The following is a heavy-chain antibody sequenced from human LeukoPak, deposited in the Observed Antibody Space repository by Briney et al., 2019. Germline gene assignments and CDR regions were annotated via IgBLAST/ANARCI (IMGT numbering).Heavy chain of an antibody. Sequence: PGWSLRLSCAASGFTFSNYGMHWVRQAPGKGPEWVAFIRYTGSNKYYADSVKGRFTISRDNSKNTLYLQMNGLRAEDTAVYYCATDGKLGYYDTSGFFPDYWGQGTLVTVSS. CDR1: GFTFSNYG. V-gene: IGHV3-30*02. J-gene: IGHJ4*02. CDR3: ATDGKLGYYDTSGFFPDY. D-gene: IGHD3-22*01. CDR2: IRYTGSNK.